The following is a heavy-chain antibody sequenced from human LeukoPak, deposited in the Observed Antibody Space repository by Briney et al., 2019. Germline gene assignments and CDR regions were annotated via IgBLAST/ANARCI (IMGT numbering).Heavy chain of an antibody. CDR3: ARDWGAAAGLIDY. V-gene: IGHV3-21*01. Sequence: GGSLRLSCAASGFTFSSYGMNWVRQAPGKGLEWVSSISSSSSYIYYADSVKGRFTISRDNAKNSPYLQMNSLRAEDTAVYYCARDWGAAAGLIDYWGQGTLVTVSS. CDR2: ISSSSSYI. CDR1: GFTFSSYG. J-gene: IGHJ4*02. D-gene: IGHD6-13*01.